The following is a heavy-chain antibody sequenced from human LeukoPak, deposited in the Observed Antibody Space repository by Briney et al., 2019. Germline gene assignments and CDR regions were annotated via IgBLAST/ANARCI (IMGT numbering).Heavy chain of an antibody. D-gene: IGHD4-17*01. CDR1: GGSFSGYY. CDR3: ARVGYGGYGVLDY. V-gene: IGHV4-34*01. J-gene: IGHJ4*02. CDR2: INHSGST. Sequence: PSETLSLTCAVYGGSFSGYYWSWIRQPPGKGLEWIGEINHSGSTNYNPSLKSRVTMSLDIAKNQFSLKVTSVTAADTAVYYCARVGYGGYGVLDYWGQGILVTVSS.